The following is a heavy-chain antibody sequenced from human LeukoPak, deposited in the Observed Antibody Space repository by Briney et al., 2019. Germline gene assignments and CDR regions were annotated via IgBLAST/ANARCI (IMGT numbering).Heavy chain of an antibody. CDR2: VYPGDSDT. CDR3: ARLLRNIAAAVYYFDY. D-gene: IGHD6-13*01. V-gene: IGHV5-51*01. CDR1: GYSFTSYW. Sequence: GESLKISCKGSGYSFTSYWIGWVRQMPGKGLGWMGIVYPGDSDTRYSPSFQGQVTISADKSISTAYLQWSSLKASDTAMYYCARLLRNIAAAVYYFDYWGQGTLVTVSS. J-gene: IGHJ4*02.